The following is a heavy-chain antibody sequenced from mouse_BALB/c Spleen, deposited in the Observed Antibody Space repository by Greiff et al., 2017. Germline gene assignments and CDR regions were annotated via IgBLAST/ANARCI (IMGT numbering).Heavy chain of an antibody. Sequence: EVQVVESGGGLVQPGGSMKLSCVASGFTFSNYWMNWVRQSPEKGLEWVAEIRLKSNNYATHYAESVKGRFTISRDDSKSSVYLQMNNLRAEDTGIYYCTRSGPWFAYWGQGTLVTVSA. CDR3: TRSGPWFAY. J-gene: IGHJ3*01. CDR1: GFTFSNYW. V-gene: IGHV6-6*02. CDR2: IRLKSNNYAT.